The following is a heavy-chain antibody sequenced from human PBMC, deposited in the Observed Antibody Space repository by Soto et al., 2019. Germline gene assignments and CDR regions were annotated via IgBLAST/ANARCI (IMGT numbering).Heavy chain of an antibody. J-gene: IGHJ4*02. D-gene: IGHD6-13*01. Sequence: GSLRLSCAASVFTFSSYAMSWVRQAPGKGLEWVSAISGSGGSTYYADSVKGRFTISRDNSKNTLYLQMNSLRAEDTAVYYCANQGIAAAGRTLDYWGQGTLVTVSS. CDR3: ANQGIAAAGRTLDY. CDR1: VFTFSSYA. CDR2: ISGSGGST. V-gene: IGHV3-23*01.